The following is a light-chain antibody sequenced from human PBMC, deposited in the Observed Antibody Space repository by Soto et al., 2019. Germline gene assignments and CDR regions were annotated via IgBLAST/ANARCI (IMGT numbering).Light chain of an antibody. V-gene: IGKV3-11*01. CDR3: QQYNNWPFT. J-gene: IGKJ4*01. CDR2: DAS. Sequence: EIVLTQSPATLSLSPGERATLSCRASQSVSSYLAWYQQKPGQAPRLLIYDASNRATGIPARFSGSGSGTEFTLTISSLQSEDFAVYYCQQYNNWPFTFGGGTKVDFK. CDR1: QSVSSY.